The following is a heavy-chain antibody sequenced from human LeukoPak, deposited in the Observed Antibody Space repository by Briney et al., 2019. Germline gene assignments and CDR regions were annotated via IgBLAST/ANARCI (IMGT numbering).Heavy chain of an antibody. Sequence: GASVKVSCKASGGTFSSYAISWVRQAPGQGLEWMGGIIPIFGTANYAQEVQDRVTMTTDTSASTAYVELRSLTSDDTALYYCAKLMDNNYDGSAFDYWGQGTLVTVSS. D-gene: IGHD3-22*01. CDR1: GGTFSSYA. V-gene: IGHV1-69*05. J-gene: IGHJ4*02. CDR2: IIPIFGTA. CDR3: AKLMDNNYDGSAFDY.